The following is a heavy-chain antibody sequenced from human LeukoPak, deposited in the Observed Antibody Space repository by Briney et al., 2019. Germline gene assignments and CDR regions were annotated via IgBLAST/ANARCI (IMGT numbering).Heavy chain of an antibody. Sequence: ASVKVYCKASGYTFTGYYMHWVRQAPGQGLEWMGWINPNSGGTNYAQKFQGRVTMTRDTSISTAYMELSRLRSDDTAVYYCARAWKMATIPPSVWGQGTLVTVSS. CDR3: ARAWKMATIPPSV. CDR1: GYTFTGYY. D-gene: IGHD5-24*01. CDR2: INPNSGGT. J-gene: IGHJ4*02. V-gene: IGHV1-2*02.